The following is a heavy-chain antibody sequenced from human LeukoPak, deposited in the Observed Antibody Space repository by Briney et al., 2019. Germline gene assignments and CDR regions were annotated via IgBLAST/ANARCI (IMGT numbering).Heavy chain of an antibody. CDR2: IYTSGST. D-gene: IGHD6-19*01. V-gene: IGHV4-61*02. CDR1: GGSISSGSYY. J-gene: IGHJ6*03. CDR3: ARAVAAYYYYYYMDV. Sequence: PSQTLSLTCTVSGGSISSGSYYWSWIRQPAGKGLEWIGRIYTSGSTNYNPSLKSRVTISVDTSKNQFSLKLSSVTAADTAVYYCARAVAAYYYYYYMDVWRKGTTVTVSS.